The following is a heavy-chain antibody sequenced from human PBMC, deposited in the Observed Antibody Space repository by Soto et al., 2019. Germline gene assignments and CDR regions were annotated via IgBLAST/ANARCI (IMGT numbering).Heavy chain of an antibody. D-gene: IGHD3-9*01. CDR1: GFTFRNYA. V-gene: IGHV3-23*01. Sequence: EVHLLESGGGLVQPGGSLRLSCAASGFTFRNYAMSWVRQDPGKGLEWVSTISGSGGSTFYADSVKGRFTISRDNSRNTLYLQMNSLRAEDTAIYFCARGDDILTGPVFDYWGQGTLVTVSS. CDR2: ISGSGGST. J-gene: IGHJ4*02. CDR3: ARGDDILTGPVFDY.